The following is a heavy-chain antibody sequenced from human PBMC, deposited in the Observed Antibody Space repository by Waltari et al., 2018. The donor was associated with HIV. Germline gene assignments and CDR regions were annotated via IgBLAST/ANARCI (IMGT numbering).Heavy chain of an antibody. J-gene: IGHJ5*02. CDR1: VGSLSGYY. Sequence: QVQLQQWGTGLLKSSETLSLTCAVYVGSLSGYYWAWIRQPPGKGLEWIGEVSHSGSTKYNPSLKTRVTLSVDTSKNQFSLTMRLLTAADTAVYFCARYSGRSTKDWFDPWGQGTLVSVSS. CDR2: VSHSGST. V-gene: IGHV4-34*02. D-gene: IGHD1-26*01. CDR3: ARYSGRSTKDWFDP.